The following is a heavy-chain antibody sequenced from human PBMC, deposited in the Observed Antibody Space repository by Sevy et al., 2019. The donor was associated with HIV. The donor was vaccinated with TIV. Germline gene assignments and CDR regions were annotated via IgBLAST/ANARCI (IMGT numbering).Heavy chain of an antibody. J-gene: IGHJ2*01. CDR1: GFSLSRYW. Sequence: GGSLRLSCVASGFSLSRYWMSWVRQAPGKRLEWVANLNQDGSENSYVASVKGRFTISRDNAKNSLFLQMNSLRVEDTAVYFCGSGLMRYFDLWGRGTLVTVSS. CDR3: GSGLMRYFDL. CDR2: LNQDGSEN. V-gene: IGHV3-7*01. D-gene: IGHD3-10*01.